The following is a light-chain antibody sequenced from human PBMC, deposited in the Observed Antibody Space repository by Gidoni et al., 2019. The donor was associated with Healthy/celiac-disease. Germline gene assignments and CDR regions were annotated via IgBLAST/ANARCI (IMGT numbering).Light chain of an antibody. CDR1: QSVSSSY. J-gene: IGKJ2*01. Sequence: EIVLTQSPGTLSLSPGERATLSCRASQSVSSSYLAWYQQKPGQAPRLLIYGASSRATGIPDRFSGSGSGTDFTLTISRLEPEDFAVYYCQQYGSSPPHCTFGQGTKLEIK. V-gene: IGKV3-20*01. CDR3: QQYGSSPPHCT. CDR2: GAS.